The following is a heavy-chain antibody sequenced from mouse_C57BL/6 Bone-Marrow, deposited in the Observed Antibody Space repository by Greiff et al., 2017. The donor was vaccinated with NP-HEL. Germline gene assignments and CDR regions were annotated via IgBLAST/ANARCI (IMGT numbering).Heavy chain of an antibody. J-gene: IGHJ1*03. CDR1: GYTFTGYW. V-gene: IGHV1-9*01. D-gene: IGHD1-1*01. CDR3: ARRGLIITTVPHWYFDV. Sequence: VKLMESGAELMKPGASVKLSCKATGYTFTGYWIEWVKQRPGHGLEWIGEILPGSGSTNYNEKFKGKATFTADTSSNTAYMQLSSLTTEDSAIYYCARRGLIITTVPHWYFDVWGTGTTVTVSS. CDR2: ILPGSGST.